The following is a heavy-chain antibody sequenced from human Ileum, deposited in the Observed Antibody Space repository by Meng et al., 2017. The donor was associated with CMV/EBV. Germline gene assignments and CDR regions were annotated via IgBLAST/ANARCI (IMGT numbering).Heavy chain of an antibody. D-gene: IGHD2-2*01. CDR2: ISAYNGNT. J-gene: IGHJ5*02. CDR1: GYTFTGYG. V-gene: IGHV1-18*01. Sequence: ASVKVSCKASGYTFTGYGISRVRQAPGQGLEWMGWISAYNGNTKYAQKLQGRVTMTTDTSTSTAYMELRSLRSDDTAVYYCARVGEYCSSISCYLEWFDPWGQGTLVTVSS. CDR3: ARVGEYCSSISCYLEWFDP.